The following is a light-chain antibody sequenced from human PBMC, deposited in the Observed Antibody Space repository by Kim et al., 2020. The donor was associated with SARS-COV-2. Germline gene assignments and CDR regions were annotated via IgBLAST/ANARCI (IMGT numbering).Light chain of an antibody. CDR1: SGDCGSYNR. Sequence: QSTTISSKWTSGDCGSYNRVSWYQQPPGTAPKLMIYEVSNRPSGVPDRFSGSKSDNTASLTISGLQAEDEADYYCSSYTSSSTWVFGGGTQLTVL. CDR3: SSYTSSSTWV. J-gene: IGLJ3*02. V-gene: IGLV2-18*02. CDR2: EVS.